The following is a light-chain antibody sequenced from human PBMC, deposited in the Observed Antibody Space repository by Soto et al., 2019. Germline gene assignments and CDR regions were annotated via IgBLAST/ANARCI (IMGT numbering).Light chain of an antibody. Sequence: EIVITQSPVTLSVSPGERVTLSCRASQSVGSNLAWYQQKPGQAPGLLIYGASTRANGIPARFSGSGAGTEFTLTISSLQSEDFATYYCQQYDNWHSVTFGGGTKVDI. CDR3: QQYDNWHSVT. V-gene: IGKV3-15*01. J-gene: IGKJ4*01. CDR2: GAS. CDR1: QSVGSN.